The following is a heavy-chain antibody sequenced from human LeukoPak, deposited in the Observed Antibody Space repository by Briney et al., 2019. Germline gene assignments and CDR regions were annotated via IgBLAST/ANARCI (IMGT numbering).Heavy chain of an antibody. Sequence: GGSLRLSCAVSGFTFSSFAMMGVRQAPGKGLEWVSGMSGSGGDTYYADSVKGRFTISRDNSKNMLYLRMDTLRAEDTAVYFWSKTDGFDSGGYAHNWGRGTLVTVSS. CDR2: MSGSGGDT. V-gene: IGHV3-23*01. D-gene: IGHD3-22*01. CDR1: GFTFSSFA. J-gene: IGHJ4*02. CDR3: SKTDGFDSGGYAHN.